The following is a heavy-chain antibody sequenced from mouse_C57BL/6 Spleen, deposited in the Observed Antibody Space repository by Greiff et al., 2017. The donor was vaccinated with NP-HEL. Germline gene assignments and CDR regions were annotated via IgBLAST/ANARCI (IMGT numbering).Heavy chain of an antibody. CDR3: ARNYGSG. V-gene: IGHV1-66*01. J-gene: IGHJ3*02. Sequence: VQLQQSGPELVKPGASVKISCKASGYSFTSYYIHWVKQRPGQGLEWIGWIYPGSGNTKYNEKFKGQATLTADTSSSTAYMQLSSLTSEDSAVYYCARNYGSGWGQGTLVTVSA. D-gene: IGHD1-1*01. CDR1: GYSFTSYY. CDR2: IYPGSGNT.